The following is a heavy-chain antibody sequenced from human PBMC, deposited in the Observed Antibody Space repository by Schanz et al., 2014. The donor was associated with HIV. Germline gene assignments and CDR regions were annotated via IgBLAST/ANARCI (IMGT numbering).Heavy chain of an antibody. CDR2: ISGSGGST. Sequence: EVQLVESGGGLVQRGGSLRLSCAASGFTFSSYAMSWVRQAPGKGLEWVSAISGSGGSTYYADSVKGRFTISRDNAKNSLYLQMNSLRAEDTALYYCAKETEQLRYLGYFDYWGQGTLVTVSS. CDR3: AKETEQLRYLGYFDY. CDR1: GFTFSSYA. V-gene: IGHV3-23*04. J-gene: IGHJ4*02. D-gene: IGHD3-9*01.